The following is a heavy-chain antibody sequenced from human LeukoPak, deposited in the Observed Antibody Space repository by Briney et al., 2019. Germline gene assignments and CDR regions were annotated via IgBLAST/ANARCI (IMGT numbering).Heavy chain of an antibody. CDR1: GGTFSSYA. CDR2: IIPIFGTA. D-gene: IGHD3-10*01. Sequence: ASVKVSCKASGGTFSSYAISWVRQAPGQGLEWMGGIIPIFGTANYAQKFQGRVTIIADESTSTAYMELSSLRSEDTAVYYCARALYGSGSYYRNYYYYMDVWGKGTTVTVSS. CDR3: ARALYGSGSYYRNYYYYMDV. V-gene: IGHV1-69*13. J-gene: IGHJ6*03.